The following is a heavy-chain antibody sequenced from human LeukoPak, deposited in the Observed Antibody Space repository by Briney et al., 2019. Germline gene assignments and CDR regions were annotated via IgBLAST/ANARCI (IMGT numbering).Heavy chain of an antibody. CDR2: ISGSGGST. J-gene: IGHJ5*02. CDR3: AGERWREFDP. CDR1: GFTFSSYA. V-gene: IGHV3-23*01. Sequence: GGSLRLSCAASGFTFSSYAMSWVRQAPGKGLEWVSAISGSGGSTYYADSVKGRFTISRDNAKNSLYLQMDSLRAEDTAVYYCAGERWREFDPWGQGTLVTVSS. D-gene: IGHD2-15*01.